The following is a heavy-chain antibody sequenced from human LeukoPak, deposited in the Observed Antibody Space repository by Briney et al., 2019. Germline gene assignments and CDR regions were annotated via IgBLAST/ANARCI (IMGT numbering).Heavy chain of an antibody. Sequence: PSETLSLTCAVYGGSLSGYYWSWIRQPPGKGLEWIGEINHSGSTNYNPSLKSRVTISVDTSKNQFSLKLSSVTAADTAVYYCARGHWGILTGYYNYWGQGTLVTVSS. V-gene: IGHV4-34*01. J-gene: IGHJ4*02. CDR1: GGSLSGYY. CDR2: INHSGST. D-gene: IGHD3-9*01. CDR3: ARGHWGILTGYYNY.